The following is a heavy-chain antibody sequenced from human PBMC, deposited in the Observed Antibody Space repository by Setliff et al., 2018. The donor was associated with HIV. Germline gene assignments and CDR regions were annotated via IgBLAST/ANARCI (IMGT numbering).Heavy chain of an antibody. Sequence: PGGSLRLSCTASGFTFRDYSMNWVRQAPGKGLGWVANIKEDGSERYSVDSVKGRFTISRDNAKNSLYLQMNSLRAEDTAVYYCARDTGSYAAHWFDLWGQGTLVTVSS. CDR1: GFTFRDYS. CDR2: IKEDGSER. D-gene: IGHD3-16*01. V-gene: IGHV3-7*03. CDR3: ARDTGSYAAHWFDL. J-gene: IGHJ5*02.